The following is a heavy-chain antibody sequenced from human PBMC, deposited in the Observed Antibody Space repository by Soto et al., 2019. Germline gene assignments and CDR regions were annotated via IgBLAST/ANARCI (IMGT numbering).Heavy chain of an antibody. J-gene: IGHJ6*02. CDR1: GGTFSSYA. CDR3: ARFKGYCTNGVCYTSDPSYNGMDV. D-gene: IGHD2-8*01. Sequence: SXKVSCKASGGTFSSYAISWVRQAPGQGLEWMGGIIPIFGTANYAQKFQGRVTIPADESTSTAYMELSSLRSEDTAVYYCARFKGYCTNGVCYTSDPSYNGMDVWGQGTTVTVSS. V-gene: IGHV1-69*13. CDR2: IIPIFGTA.